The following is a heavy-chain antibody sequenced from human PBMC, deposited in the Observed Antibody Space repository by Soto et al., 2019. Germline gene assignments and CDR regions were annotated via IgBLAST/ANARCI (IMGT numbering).Heavy chain of an antibody. Sequence: PSETLSLTCTVSGDSINNYYWTWIRQPPGKGLEWIGYIYDSGSTSFNPSLKSRLTISVDTSKNQFSLKLKSVTAADTAVYYCARGTKYYYQGMDVWGQGTTGTVSS. V-gene: IGHV4-59*01. J-gene: IGHJ6*02. CDR3: ARGTKYYYQGMDV. CDR2: IYDSGST. CDR1: GDSINNYY.